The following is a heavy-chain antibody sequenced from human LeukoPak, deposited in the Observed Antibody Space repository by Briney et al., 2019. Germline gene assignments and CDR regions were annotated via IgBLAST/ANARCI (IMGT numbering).Heavy chain of an antibody. V-gene: IGHV3-53*01. D-gene: IGHD4/OR15-4a*01. Sequence: GGSLRLSCTVSGFTVSANSMSWVRQAPGKGLEWVSFIYSDNTHYSDSVKGRFTISRDNSKNTLYLQMNSLRAEDTAVYYCARRAGAYSHPYDYWGQGTLVTVSS. CDR1: GFTVSANS. J-gene: IGHJ4*02. CDR2: IYSDNT. CDR3: ARRAGAYSHPYDY.